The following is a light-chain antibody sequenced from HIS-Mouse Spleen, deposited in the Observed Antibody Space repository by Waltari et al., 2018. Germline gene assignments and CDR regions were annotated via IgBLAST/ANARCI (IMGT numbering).Light chain of an antibody. J-gene: IGLJ2*01. CDR3: CSYAGSSTLV. Sequence: QSALTQPPPVSGSPGQSYTISCTGTSSDVGSDNLVPWYQQHPGKAPKLMIYEGSKRPSGVSNRFSGSKSGNTASLTISGLQAEDEADYYCCSYAGSSTLVFGGGTKLTVL. CDR1: SSDVGSDNL. CDR2: EGS. V-gene: IGLV2-23*01.